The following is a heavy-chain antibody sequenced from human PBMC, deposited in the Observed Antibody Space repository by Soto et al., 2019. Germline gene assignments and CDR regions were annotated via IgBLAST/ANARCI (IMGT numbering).Heavy chain of an antibody. D-gene: IGHD6-19*01. V-gene: IGHV6-1*01. Sequence: SQTLSLTCAISGDSVSSNIAAWSWIRQSPSRGLEWLGRTYYRSQWYNDFAVSVKSRITINADTSKNQFSLQLNSVTPEDTAVYYRARDTPPTSGWYYFDYWGQGTLVTVSS. J-gene: IGHJ4*02. CDR2: TYYRSQWYN. CDR3: ARDTPPTSGWYYFDY. CDR1: GDSVSSNIAA.